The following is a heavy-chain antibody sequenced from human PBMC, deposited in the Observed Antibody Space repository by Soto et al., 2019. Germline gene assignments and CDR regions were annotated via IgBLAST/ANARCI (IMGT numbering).Heavy chain of an antibody. CDR1: GFTFSSYD. V-gene: IGHV3-48*01. CDR2: ISSSSSTI. Sequence: EVQLVESGGGLVQPGGSLRLSCAASGFTFSSYDMNWVRQAPGKGLEWVSYISSSSSTIYYADSVKGRFTISRDNAKNSLDLQMNSLRAGDTAVYYCAGHWGQWPNWFDPLGQGILVTVSS. CDR3: AGHWGQWPNWFDP. J-gene: IGHJ5*02. D-gene: IGHD6-19*01.